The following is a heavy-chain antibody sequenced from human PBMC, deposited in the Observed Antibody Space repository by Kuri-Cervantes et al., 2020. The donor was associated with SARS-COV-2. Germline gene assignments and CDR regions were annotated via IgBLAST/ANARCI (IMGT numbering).Heavy chain of an antibody. CDR1: GGSFSGYY. CDR2: INHSGST. J-gene: IGHJ6*02. V-gene: IGHV4-34*01. D-gene: IGHD2-2*01. Sequence: ESLKISCAVYGGSFSGYYWSWIRQPPGKGLEWIGEINHSGSTYYNVSLKSRVTISVDTSKNQFSPKLSSVTAADTAVYYCVREYCSSTSCYYYYGMDVWGQGTTVTVSS. CDR3: VREYCSSTSCYYYYGMDV.